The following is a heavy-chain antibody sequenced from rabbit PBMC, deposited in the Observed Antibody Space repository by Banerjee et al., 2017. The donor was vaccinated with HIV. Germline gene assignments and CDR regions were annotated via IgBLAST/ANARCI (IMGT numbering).Heavy chain of an antibody. CDR3: ARDLAGVTGWNFGL. J-gene: IGHJ4*01. Sequence: QELVESGGGLVQPGGSLTLSCKASGIDFIAYYYMCWVRQSPGKGPEWIACIYTGTGDTYYATWAEGRFTISKTSSTTVALQMTSLTAADTATYFCARDLAGVTGWNFGLWGPGTLVTVS. CDR2: IYTGTGDT. CDR1: GIDFIAYYY. V-gene: IGHV1S40*01. D-gene: IGHD4-1*01.